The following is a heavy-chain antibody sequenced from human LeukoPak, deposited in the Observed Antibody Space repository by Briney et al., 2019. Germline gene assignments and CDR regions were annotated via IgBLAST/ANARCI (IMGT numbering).Heavy chain of an antibody. CDR1: GGSISSTSYY. J-gene: IGHJ5*02. CDR3: ATLTTPGWFNP. V-gene: IGHV4-39*07. D-gene: IGHD1-1*01. Sequence: SETLSLTCTVSGGSISSTSYYWGWIRQPPGKGLEWIGNIYYSGSTYYNPSLKSRVAISVDTSKNQFSLKLSSVTAADTAVYYCATLTTPGWFNPWGQGTLVTVSS. CDR2: IYYSGST.